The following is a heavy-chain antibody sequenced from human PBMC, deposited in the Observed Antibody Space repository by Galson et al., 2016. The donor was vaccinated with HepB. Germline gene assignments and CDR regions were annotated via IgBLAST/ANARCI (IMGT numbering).Heavy chain of an antibody. D-gene: IGHD3-16*01. CDR1: GFTFSFYA. CDR2: IRGSGYNT. CDR3: AKDAIYASVHPYYFHY. Sequence: SLRLSCAASGFTFSFYAMSWVRQAPGKGLEWVSSIRGSGYNTYYADSVKGRFTISRDNSKNTLSLQMNSLRAEDTAIYFCAKDAIYASVHPYYFHYWGQGTLVTVSS. V-gene: IGHV3-23*01. J-gene: IGHJ4*02.